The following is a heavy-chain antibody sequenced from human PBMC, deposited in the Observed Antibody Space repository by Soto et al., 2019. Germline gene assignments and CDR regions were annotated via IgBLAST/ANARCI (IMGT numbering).Heavy chain of an antibody. D-gene: IGHD5-18*01. CDR1: GFSLSNARMG. CDR3: ARIWEPYSYEEGYFDY. J-gene: IGHJ4*02. Sequence: QVTLKESGPVLVKPTETLTLTCTVSGFSLSNARMGVRWIRQPPGKALEWLAHIFSNDEKSYSTFLKSRLTISKDTYKSQVVLTMTNMDPVDTATYYCARIWEPYSYEEGYFDYWGQGTLVTVSS. V-gene: IGHV2-26*01. CDR2: IFSNDEK.